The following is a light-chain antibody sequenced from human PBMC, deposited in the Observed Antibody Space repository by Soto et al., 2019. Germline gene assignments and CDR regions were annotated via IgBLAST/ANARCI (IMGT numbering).Light chain of an antibody. CDR1: QSVSSN. CDR3: QQYTNRPPT. Sequence: ATLYLYPGERATLSCRASQSVSSNLAWYQQEPGQAPRLLIYGASTRAAGIPARFSGSGSGTEFTLTISSLQSEDFAVYYCQQYTNRPPTFGHRTNLDN. CDR2: GAS. V-gene: IGKV3-15*01. J-gene: IGKJ3*01.